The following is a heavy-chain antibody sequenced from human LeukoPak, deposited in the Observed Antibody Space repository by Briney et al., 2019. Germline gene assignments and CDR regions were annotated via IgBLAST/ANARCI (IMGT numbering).Heavy chain of an antibody. CDR1: GFTFSTYN. J-gene: IGHJ4*02. Sequence: GGPLRLSCAASGFTFSTYNMNWVRQAPGKGLEWVSSISSSSSYIYYADSVKGRFTISRDNAKNSLYLQMNSLRAEDTAVYYCARPVYYDSSGYFGYWGQGTLVTVSS. CDR2: ISSSSSYI. V-gene: IGHV3-21*01. D-gene: IGHD3-22*01. CDR3: ARPVYYDSSGYFGY.